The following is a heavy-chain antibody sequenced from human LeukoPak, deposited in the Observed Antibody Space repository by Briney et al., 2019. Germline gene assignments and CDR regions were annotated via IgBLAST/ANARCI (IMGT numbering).Heavy chain of an antibody. V-gene: IGHV3-48*03. CDR1: GFTFSSYE. CDR2: ISSSGSII. Sequence: GGSLRLSCAASGFTFSSYEMNWVRQAPGKGLEWVSYISSSGSIIYYADSVKGRFTVSRDNAKNSLYLQMNSLRAEDTAVYYCARELYDTSGYSDGYDAFDIWGQGTMVTVSS. D-gene: IGHD3-22*01. J-gene: IGHJ3*02. CDR3: ARELYDTSGYSDGYDAFDI.